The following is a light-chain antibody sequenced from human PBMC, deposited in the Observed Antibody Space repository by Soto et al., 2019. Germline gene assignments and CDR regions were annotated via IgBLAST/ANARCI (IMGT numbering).Light chain of an antibody. CDR2: DNS. CDR3: GAWDSSLGVYV. Sequence: QSVLTQPPSVSAAPGQKIIISCSGSRSNLGTYYVSWYHQLPGTAPKVVIYDNSRRPSGIPDRFSGSKSGTSATLVITGLQTGDEGDYSCGAWDSSLGVYVFGGGTKLTVL. J-gene: IGLJ2*01. CDR1: RSNLGTYY. V-gene: IGLV1-51*01.